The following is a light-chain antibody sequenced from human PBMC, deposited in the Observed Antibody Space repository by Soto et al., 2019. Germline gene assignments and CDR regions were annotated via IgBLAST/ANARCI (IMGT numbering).Light chain of an antibody. Sequence: EIVMTQSPATLSVSPGERATLSCRASQSVSSYLAWYQQKPGQAPRLLIYGASTRATGIPARFSGSGSGTDFTLTISSLEPEDFAVYYCQQSSNWPLTFGPGTKVDIK. V-gene: IGKV3-11*01. CDR1: QSVSSY. CDR3: QQSSNWPLT. CDR2: GAS. J-gene: IGKJ3*01.